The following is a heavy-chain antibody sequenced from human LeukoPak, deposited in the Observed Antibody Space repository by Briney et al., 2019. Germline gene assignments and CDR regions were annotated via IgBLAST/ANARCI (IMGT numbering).Heavy chain of an antibody. J-gene: IGHJ4*02. Sequence: ASVKVSCKAAGYPFTNYAIQWVRQAPGQRLEWMGWINAGNGKTKYSQKFQGRVTITRDASATSAYMELSGLRSEDTAVYYCARAIWTSTVTTYYLDYWGQGTLVTVSS. CDR2: INAGNGKT. CDR3: ARAIWTSTVTTYYLDY. CDR1: GYPFTNYA. D-gene: IGHD4-17*01. V-gene: IGHV1-3*01.